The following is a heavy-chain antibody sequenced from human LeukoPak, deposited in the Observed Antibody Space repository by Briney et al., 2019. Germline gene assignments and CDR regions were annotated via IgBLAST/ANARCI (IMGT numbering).Heavy chain of an antibody. CDR3: AKPSPYSGSSGFLNWFDP. Sequence: PGASLRLSCAASGFTFSSYAMSWVRQAPGKGLEWVSAISGSGGSTYYADSVKGRFTISRDNSKNTLYLQMNSLRAEDTAVYYCAKPSPYSGSSGFLNWFDPWGQGTLVTVSS. CDR1: GFTFSSYA. J-gene: IGHJ5*02. CDR2: ISGSGGST. V-gene: IGHV3-23*01. D-gene: IGHD1-26*01.